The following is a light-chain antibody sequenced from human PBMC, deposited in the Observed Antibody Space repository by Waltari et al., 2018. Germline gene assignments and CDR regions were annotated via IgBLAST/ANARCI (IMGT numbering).Light chain of an antibody. J-gene: IGKJ4*01. CDR3: QQRSSWPLT. V-gene: IGKV3-11*01. Sequence: EIVLTQSPATLSLSPGERSTLACRASQSIISYLAWYQQKPGQAPRLLIYDASNRATGIPARFSGSGSGTDFTLTISSLQPEDFAVYYCQQRSSWPLTFGGGTKVEIK. CDR2: DAS. CDR1: QSIISY.